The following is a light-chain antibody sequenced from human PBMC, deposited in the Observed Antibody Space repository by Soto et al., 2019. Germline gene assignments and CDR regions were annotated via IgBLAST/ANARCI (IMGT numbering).Light chain of an antibody. V-gene: IGKV1-39*01. CDR1: QSISSY. J-gene: IGKJ1*01. CDR3: QQSDSTPWT. Sequence: DIQMTQSPSSLSASVGDRVTITCRASQSISSYLNWYQQKPGKAPNLLIYAASSLQSGVPSRFSGSGSGTDFTLTISSLQPEDFATYFCQQSDSTPWTFGQGTKVDNK. CDR2: AAS.